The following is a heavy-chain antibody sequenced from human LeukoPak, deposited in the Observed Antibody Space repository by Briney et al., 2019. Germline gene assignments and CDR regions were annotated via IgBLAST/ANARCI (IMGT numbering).Heavy chain of an antibody. J-gene: IGHJ4*02. CDR2: IYSGGST. D-gene: IGHD4-17*01. CDR1: AFTVSGNN. CDR3: GRSRGYGDPYY. Sequence: GGSLSFSCAAYAFTVSGNNMSWGGQAPGKGLEWVSVIYSGGSTYYADSVKGRFTISVENPKNTLYLQMNSLRVEDTAVYYCGRSRGYGDPYYWGQGTLVTVSS. V-gene: IGHV3-53*01.